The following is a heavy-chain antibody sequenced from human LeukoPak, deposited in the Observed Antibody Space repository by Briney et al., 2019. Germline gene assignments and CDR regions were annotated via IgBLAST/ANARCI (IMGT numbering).Heavy chain of an antibody. Sequence: ASVXXXCKASGGTFISYAISWVRQAPGQGLEWMGRIIPIFGTANYAQKFQGRVTITTDESTSTAYMELSSLRSEDTAVYYCARTGRDGYNYGNWFDPWGQGTLVTVSS. CDR1: GGTFISYA. D-gene: IGHD5-24*01. J-gene: IGHJ5*02. V-gene: IGHV1-69*05. CDR2: IIPIFGTA. CDR3: ARTGRDGYNYGNWFDP.